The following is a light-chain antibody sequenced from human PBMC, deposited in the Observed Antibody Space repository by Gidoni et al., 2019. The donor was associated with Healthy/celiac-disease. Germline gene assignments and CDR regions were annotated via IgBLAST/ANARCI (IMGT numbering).Light chain of an antibody. V-gene: IGLV3-1*01. Sequence: SYYLPPPPSVSFSPGQTASIPCSGDKLGDKYACWYQQKPGQSPVLVIYQDSKRPSGIPERFSGSNSGNTATLTISGTQAMDEADYYCQAWDSSTVVFGGGTKLTVL. CDR3: QAWDSSTVV. CDR1: KLGDKY. J-gene: IGLJ2*01. CDR2: QDS.